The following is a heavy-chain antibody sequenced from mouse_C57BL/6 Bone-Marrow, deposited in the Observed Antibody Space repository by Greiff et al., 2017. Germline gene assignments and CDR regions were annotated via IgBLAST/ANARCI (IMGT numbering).Heavy chain of an antibody. CDR3: ASLWSTDYYAGDY. Sequence: EVQVVESGGGLVQPGGSLKLSCAASGFTFSDYGMAWVRQAPRKGPEWVAFISDLAYSIYYADTVAGRFTISRENAKNTLYLELCSLRSEDTAMYYCASLWSTDYYAGDYWGQGTGATVSA. CDR1: GFTFSDYG. J-gene: IGHJ4*01. V-gene: IGHV5-15*01. CDR2: ISDLAYSI.